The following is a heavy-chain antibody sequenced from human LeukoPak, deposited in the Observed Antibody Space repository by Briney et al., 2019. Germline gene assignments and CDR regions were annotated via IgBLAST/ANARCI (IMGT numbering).Heavy chain of an antibody. J-gene: IGHJ1*01. CDR3: AYSSGFQQR. CDR1: GGSFSGYY. D-gene: IGHD3-22*01. V-gene: IGHV4-34*01. Sequence: PSETLSLTCAVYGGSFSGYYWSWIRQPPGKGLEWIGEINHSGSTDYNPSLKSRVTISVDTSKNQFSLRLNSVTAADTAVYFCAYSSGFQQRWGQGTLVTVSS. CDR2: INHSGST.